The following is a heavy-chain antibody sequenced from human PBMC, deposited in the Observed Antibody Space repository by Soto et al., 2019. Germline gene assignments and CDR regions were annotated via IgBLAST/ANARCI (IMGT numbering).Heavy chain of an antibody. CDR1: GYTFTSYY. CDR2: FNPNSGDT. V-gene: IGHV1-2*02. Sequence: QAQLVQSGAEVKKPGASVKVSCEASGYTFTSYYMHWVRQAPGQGLEWMGWFNPNSGDTKYAQKFRGRVTMTRDTSITTAYMEVKMLTSDDTAVYYCARQLAYCGGDCFTEPVDYWGQGTLVTVSS. CDR3: ARQLAYCGGDCFTEPVDY. D-gene: IGHD2-21*02. J-gene: IGHJ4*02.